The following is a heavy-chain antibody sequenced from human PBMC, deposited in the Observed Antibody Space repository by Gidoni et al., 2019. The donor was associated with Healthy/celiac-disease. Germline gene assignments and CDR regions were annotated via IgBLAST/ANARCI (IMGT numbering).Heavy chain of an antibody. Sequence: QLQLQESGPGLVKPSETLSLTCTVSGGSISSSSYYWGWIRQPPGKGLEWIGSIYYSGSTYYNPSLKSRVTISVDTSKNQFSLKLSSVTAADTAVYYCATSPYYYDTSGQQYYYYYYGLDVWGQGTTVTVSS. CDR3: ATSPYYYDTSGQQYYYYYYGLDV. D-gene: IGHD3-22*01. V-gene: IGHV4-39*01. CDR1: GGSISSSSYY. CDR2: IYYSGST. J-gene: IGHJ6*02.